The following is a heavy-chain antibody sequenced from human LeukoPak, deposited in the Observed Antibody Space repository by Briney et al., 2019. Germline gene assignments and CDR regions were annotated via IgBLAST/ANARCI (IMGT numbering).Heavy chain of an antibody. J-gene: IGHJ3*02. CDR3: AKQIPTGRSSSSWYNPLRTDAFDI. D-gene: IGHD6-13*01. V-gene: IGHV3-23*01. CDR1: GFTFSSYA. CDR2: ISGSGGST. Sequence: GGSLRLSCAASGFTFSSYAMSWVRQAPGKGLEWVSAISGSGGSTYYADSVKGRFTISRDNSKNTLYLQMNSLRAEDTAVYYCAKQIPTGRSSSSWYNPLRTDAFDIWGQGTMVTVSS.